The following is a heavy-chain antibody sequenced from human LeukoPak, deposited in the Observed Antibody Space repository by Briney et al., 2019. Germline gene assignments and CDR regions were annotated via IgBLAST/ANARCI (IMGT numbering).Heavy chain of an antibody. D-gene: IGHD1-26*01. CDR1: GGSFSGYY. Sequence: PSETLSHTCAVYGGSFSGYYWSWIRQPPGKGLEWIGEISHSGSTHYNPSLKSRVTISVDTSKNQFSLKLTSVTVADTAVYYCARGSVGARLGYWGQGTLVTVSS. V-gene: IGHV4-34*01. J-gene: IGHJ4*02. CDR3: ARGSVGARLGY. CDR2: ISHSGST.